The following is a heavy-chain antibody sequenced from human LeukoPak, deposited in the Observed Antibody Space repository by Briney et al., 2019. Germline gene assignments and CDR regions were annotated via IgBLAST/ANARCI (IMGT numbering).Heavy chain of an antibody. Sequence: GGSLRLSCAASGFTFSNAWMSWVRQAPGKGLEWVGRIKSKTDGGTTDYAAPVKGRFTISRDDSKNPLYLQMNSLKTEDTAVYYCTTGRYRGYDQYYFDFWGQGTLVTVSS. CDR2: IKSKTDGGTT. CDR3: TTGRYRGYDQYYFDF. CDR1: GFTFSNAW. D-gene: IGHD5-12*01. V-gene: IGHV3-15*01. J-gene: IGHJ4*02.